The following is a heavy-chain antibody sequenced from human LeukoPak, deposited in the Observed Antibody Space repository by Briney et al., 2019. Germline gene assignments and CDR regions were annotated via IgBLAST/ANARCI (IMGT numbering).Heavy chain of an antibody. CDR1: GFTYSSYG. D-gene: IGHD3-10*01. V-gene: IGHV3-30*18. CDR3: AKGLKGSGSYYTLFDY. CDR2: ISYDGSNK. Sequence: GRPLRLSCAASGFTYSSYGMHWVRQAPGKALEGVAVISYDGSNKYYADSVKGRFTISRDNSKNTLYLQMNSLRAEDTAVYYCAKGLKGSGSYYTLFDYWGQGTLVTVSS. J-gene: IGHJ4*02.